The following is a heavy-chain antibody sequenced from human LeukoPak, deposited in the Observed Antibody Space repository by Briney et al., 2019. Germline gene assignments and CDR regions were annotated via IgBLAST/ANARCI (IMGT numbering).Heavy chain of an antibody. J-gene: IGHJ1*01. CDR2: IYYSGGT. CDR3: AGEGGYYGSGSFFQH. Sequence: PSETLSLTCSVSGASIISYYWSWIRQPPGKGLEWIGYIYYSGGTKYSPSLQSRVSISIDASKNQFSLKLSSVTAADTAVYYCAGEGGYYGSGSFFQHWGQGTLVTVSS. CDR1: GASIISYY. D-gene: IGHD3-10*01. V-gene: IGHV4-59*01.